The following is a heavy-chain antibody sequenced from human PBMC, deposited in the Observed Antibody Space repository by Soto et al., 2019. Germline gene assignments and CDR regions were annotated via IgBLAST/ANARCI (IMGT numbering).Heavy chain of an antibody. Sequence: QVQLVQSGAEVKKPGSSVKVSCKASGGTFSSYAISWVRQAPGQGLEWMGGILPIFGTANYAQKFQGRVTITADESTSSAYMELSSLRSEDTAVYYCARYQWEKDITIFGVAPGGFYGMDVWGQGTTVTVAS. CDR2: ILPIFGTA. V-gene: IGHV1-69*01. D-gene: IGHD3-3*01. J-gene: IGHJ6*02. CDR1: GGTFSSYA. CDR3: ARYQWEKDITIFGVAPGGFYGMDV.